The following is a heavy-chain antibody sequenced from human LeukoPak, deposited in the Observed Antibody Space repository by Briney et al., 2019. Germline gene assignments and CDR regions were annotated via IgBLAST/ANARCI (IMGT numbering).Heavy chain of an antibody. CDR2: ISWNSGTI. D-gene: IGHD1-1*01. Sequence: GGSLRLSCAASGFTFDDYAMHWVRQAPGKGLEWVSGISWNSGTIDYADSVKGRFTISRDNAKNSLYLLMNSLRAEDTAVYYCARDSDARNWNGLFDNWGQGTLVTVSS. V-gene: IGHV3-9*01. CDR3: ARDSDARNWNGLFDN. CDR1: GFTFDDYA. J-gene: IGHJ4*02.